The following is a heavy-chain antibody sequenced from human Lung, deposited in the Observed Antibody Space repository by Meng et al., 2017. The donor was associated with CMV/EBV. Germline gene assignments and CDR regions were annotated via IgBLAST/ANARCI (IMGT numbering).Heavy chain of an antibody. V-gene: IGHV1-46*01. J-gene: IGHJ4*02. CDR2: INPSDNTT. D-gene: IGHD6-13*01. Sequence: ASXXDSXKASGYTLTNYYNHWVRQAPGQGLEWMGIINPSDNTTIYGKKFQGRVTMSRDTSTSTVYMELSSLRSDDTALYYCARDLGYSSSWYFQYYFDCWXQGTXVTVSS. CDR1: GYTLTNYY. CDR3: ARDLGYSSSWYFQYYFDC.